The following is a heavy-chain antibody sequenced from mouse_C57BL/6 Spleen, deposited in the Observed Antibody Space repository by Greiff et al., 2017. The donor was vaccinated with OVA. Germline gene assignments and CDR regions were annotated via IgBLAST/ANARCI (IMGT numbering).Heavy chain of an antibody. CDR1: GYTFTDYY. CDR3: AISYSTVLVCSFDY. CDR2: IYPGSGNT. V-gene: IGHV1-76*01. J-gene: IGHJ2*02. Sequence: QVQLQQSGAELVRPGASVKLSCKASGYTFTDYYIHWVKQRPGQGLEWIGRIYPGSGNTYYNEKFKGKATLTAEKSSSTAYMQLSSLTSEDSAVYFCAISYSTVLVCSFDYWGQGTSLTVSS.